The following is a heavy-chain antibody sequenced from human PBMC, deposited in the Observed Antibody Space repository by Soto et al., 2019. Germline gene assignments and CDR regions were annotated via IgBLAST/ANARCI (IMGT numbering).Heavy chain of an antibody. J-gene: IGHJ4*02. Sequence: SVKVSCKASGGTFSSYAISWVRQAPGQGLEWMGGIIPIFGTANYAQKFQGRVTITADESTSTAYMELSSLRSEDTAVYYCARGANGYYYTLDYWGQGTLVTVSS. CDR3: ARGANGYYYTLDY. D-gene: IGHD3-22*01. V-gene: IGHV1-69*13. CDR2: IIPIFGTA. CDR1: GGTFSSYA.